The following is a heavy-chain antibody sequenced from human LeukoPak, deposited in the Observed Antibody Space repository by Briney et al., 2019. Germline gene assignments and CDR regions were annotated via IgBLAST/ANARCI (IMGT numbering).Heavy chain of an antibody. V-gene: IGHV3-48*01. CDR1: GFSFSTYA. D-gene: IGHD1-26*01. J-gene: IGHJ6*04. CDR3: TRTGSLDV. Sequence: GGSLRLSCAASGFSFSTYAMNWVRQAPGKGLEWISYISSSSSTIYYADSVKGRFTISRDNAKNSRYLQMNSLRAEDTAVYYCTRTGSLDVWGKGTTVTVSS. CDR2: ISSSSSTI.